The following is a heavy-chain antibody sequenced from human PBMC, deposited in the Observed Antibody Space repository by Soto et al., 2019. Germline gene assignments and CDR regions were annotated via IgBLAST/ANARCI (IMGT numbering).Heavy chain of an antibody. CDR3: ARDVSSIAAAGTEGDY. V-gene: IGHV1-18*01. CDR1: GYTFTSYG. CDR2: ISAYNGNT. J-gene: IGHJ4*02. Sequence: QVQLVQSGAEVKKPGASVKVSCKASGYTFTSYGISWVRQAPGQGPEWMGWISAYNGNTNYAQKLQGRVTMTTDTSKSTAYMEVRSLRSDDTAVYYCARDVSSIAAAGTEGDYWGQGTLVTVSS. D-gene: IGHD6-13*01.